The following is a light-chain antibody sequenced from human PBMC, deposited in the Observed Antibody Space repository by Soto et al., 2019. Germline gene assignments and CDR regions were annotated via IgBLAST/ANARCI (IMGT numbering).Light chain of an antibody. CDR1: QDFSNY. V-gene: IGKV1-33*01. J-gene: IGKJ1*01. CDR3: LQDINYPWT. Sequence: DIQMTQSPSSLSASVGDRVTVTCQASQDFSNYLNWDQQKPGRAPKPLIYDASNLETGVPPRFSGSGSGTDFTLAISSLQPEDSATYYCLQDINYPWTFGQGTKVDIK. CDR2: DAS.